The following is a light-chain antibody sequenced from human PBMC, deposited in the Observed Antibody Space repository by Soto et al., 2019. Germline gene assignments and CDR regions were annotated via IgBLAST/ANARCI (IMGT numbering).Light chain of an antibody. V-gene: IGKV3-20*01. Sequence: EIVLTQSPGTLSLSPGERATLSCRASQSVSSTYLAWYQQKPGQAPRLLIYGASSRATGIPDRFSGSGSGTDLTLTISRLEPEDFAVYYCQQYGNLHRTFGQGTKVEIK. CDR1: QSVSSTY. J-gene: IGKJ1*01. CDR2: GAS. CDR3: QQYGNLHRT.